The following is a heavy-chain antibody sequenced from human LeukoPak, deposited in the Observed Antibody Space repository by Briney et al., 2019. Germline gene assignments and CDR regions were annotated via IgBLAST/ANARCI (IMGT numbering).Heavy chain of an antibody. CDR2: IKQDGSEK. J-gene: IGHJ4*02. CDR3: ARGFAPAD. V-gene: IGHV3-7*01. CDR1: GFTLSSHW. Sequence: RGSLRLSCAVSGFTLSSHWMSWVRQVPGKGLEWVANIKQDGSEKNYVDSVKGRFTISRENAKNSLHLQMNSLRAEDTAVYYCARGFAPADWGQGTLVTVSS. D-gene: IGHD2-21*01.